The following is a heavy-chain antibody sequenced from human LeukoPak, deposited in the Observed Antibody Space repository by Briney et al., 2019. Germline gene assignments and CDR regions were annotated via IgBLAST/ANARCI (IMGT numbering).Heavy chain of an antibody. CDR1: GGSISSYY. D-gene: IGHD6-13*01. V-gene: IGHV4-59*01. CDR2: IHYSGST. Sequence: SETLSLTCTVSGGSISSYYWSWIRQPPEKGLEWIGYIHYSGSTSYNPSLKSRVTMSVDTSNNQFSLKVSSVTAADTAVYYCARGGNSWYADYWGQGTLVTVSS. CDR3: ARGGNSWYADY. J-gene: IGHJ4*02.